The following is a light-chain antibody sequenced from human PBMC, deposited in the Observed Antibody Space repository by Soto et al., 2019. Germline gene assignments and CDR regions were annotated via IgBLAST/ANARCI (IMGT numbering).Light chain of an antibody. Sequence: EIVITHSPATLSVSPGERATLSCRASQSVRNNYVAWYQQKPGQAPRLLIYDASNRATGIPGRFSGSGSGTDFTLTISRLEPEDVAVYYCQQYGETPWTFGQGTKVDIK. CDR3: QQYGETPWT. V-gene: IGKV3-20*01. CDR1: QSVRNNY. J-gene: IGKJ1*01. CDR2: DAS.